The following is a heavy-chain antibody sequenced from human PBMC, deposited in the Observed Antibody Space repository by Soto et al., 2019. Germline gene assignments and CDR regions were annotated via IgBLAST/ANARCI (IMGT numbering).Heavy chain of an antibody. CDR2: IYYSGST. CDR1: GGSISSYY. Sequence: SETLSLTCTVSGGSISSYYWSWIRQPPGKGLEWIGYIYYSGSTKYNPSLKSRVTISVDTSKNQFSLKLSSVTAADTAVYYCAGSSRGIAAAGTYYYYYGMDVWGQGTTVTVS. D-gene: IGHD6-13*01. V-gene: IGHV4-59*08. J-gene: IGHJ6*02. CDR3: AGSSRGIAAAGTYYYYYGMDV.